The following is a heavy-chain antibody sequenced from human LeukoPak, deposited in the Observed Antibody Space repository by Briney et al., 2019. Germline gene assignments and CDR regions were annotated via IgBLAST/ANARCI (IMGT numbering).Heavy chain of an antibody. V-gene: IGHV3-43*02. CDR2: ISGDGGST. CDR3: AKQKLGMASFAFDI. J-gene: IGHJ3*02. D-gene: IGHD7-27*01. CDR1: GFTFDDYA. Sequence: GGSLRLSCAASGFTFDDYAMHWVRQAPGKGLELVSLISGDGGSTYYADSVKGRFTISRDNSKNSLYLQMNSLRTEDTALYYCAKQKLGMASFAFDIWGQGTMVTVSS.